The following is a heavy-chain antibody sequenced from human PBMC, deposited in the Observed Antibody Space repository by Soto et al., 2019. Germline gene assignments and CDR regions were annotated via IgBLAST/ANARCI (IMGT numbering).Heavy chain of an antibody. CDR1: GGSISSGGYY. V-gene: IGHV4-31*03. J-gene: IGHJ5*02. Sequence: SETLSLTCTVSGGSISSGGYYWSWIRQHPGKGLEWIGYIYYSGSTYYNPSLKSRVTISVDTSKNQFSLKLSSVTAADTAVYYCASFNYDFWSGYSTSGGNWFDPWGQGTLVTVSS. D-gene: IGHD3-3*01. CDR3: ASFNYDFWSGYSTSGGNWFDP. CDR2: IYYSGST.